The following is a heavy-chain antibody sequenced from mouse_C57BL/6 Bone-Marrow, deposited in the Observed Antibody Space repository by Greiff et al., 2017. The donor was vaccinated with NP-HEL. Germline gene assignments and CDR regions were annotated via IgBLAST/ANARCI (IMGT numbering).Heavy chain of an antibody. V-gene: IGHV1-47*01. CDR3: ARRGSNSFFDY. D-gene: IGHD2-5*01. Sequence: QVQLQQSGAELVKPGASVKMSCKASGYTFTTYPIEWMKQNHGKSLEWIGNFHPYNDDIKYNEKFKGKATMSVEKSYSTGYLDLSRLTSDDSAVYYCARRGSNSFFDYWGQGTTLTVSS. CDR2: FHPYNDDI. J-gene: IGHJ2*01. CDR1: GYTFTTYP.